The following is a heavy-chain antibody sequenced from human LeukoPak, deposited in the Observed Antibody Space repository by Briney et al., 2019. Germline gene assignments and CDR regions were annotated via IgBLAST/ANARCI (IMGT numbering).Heavy chain of an antibody. CDR3: ARNARMRPRIGNWKSWFDP. CDR2: INHSGST. Sequence: SETLSLTCAVYGGSFSGYYWSWIRQPPGKGLEWIGEINHSGSTNYNPSLKSRVTISVDTSKNQFSLKLSSVTAADTAVYYCARNARMRPRIGNWKSWFDPWGQGTLVTVSS. CDR1: GGSFSGYY. J-gene: IGHJ5*02. D-gene: IGHD1-20*01. V-gene: IGHV4-34*01.